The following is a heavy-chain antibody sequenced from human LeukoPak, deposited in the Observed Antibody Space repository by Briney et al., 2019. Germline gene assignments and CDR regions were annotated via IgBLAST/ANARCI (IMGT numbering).Heavy chain of an antibody. Sequence: SETLSLTCSVSGGSVSSSNYYWGWLRQPPGKGLEWIGEINHSGSTNYNPSLKSRVTISVDTSKNQFSLKLSSVTAADTAVYYCARGGGYSYGDFDYWGQGTLVTVSS. CDR1: GGSVSSSNYY. V-gene: IGHV4-39*07. D-gene: IGHD5-18*01. J-gene: IGHJ4*02. CDR2: INHSGST. CDR3: ARGGGYSYGDFDY.